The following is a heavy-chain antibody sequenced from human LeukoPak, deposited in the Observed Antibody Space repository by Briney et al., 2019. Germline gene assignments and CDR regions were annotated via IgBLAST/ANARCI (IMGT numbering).Heavy chain of an antibody. D-gene: IGHD2-8*01. Sequence: GGSLRLSCTASGFTFSDYAMSWVRQAPGKGLEWVSDQSDTGYYRNYADSAKGRFTISRDNSKNTLWLQMNSLRAEDTAVYYCARKWHGGFDIWSQGTMATGSS. CDR2: QSDTGYYR. CDR1: GFTFSDYA. V-gene: IGHV3-23*01. CDR3: ARKWHGGFDI. J-gene: IGHJ3*02.